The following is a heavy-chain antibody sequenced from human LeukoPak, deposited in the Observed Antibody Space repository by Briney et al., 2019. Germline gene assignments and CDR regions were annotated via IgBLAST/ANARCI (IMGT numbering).Heavy chain of an antibody. D-gene: IGHD1-26*01. CDR2: ISTNTGNP. Sequence: ASVKVSCKASGYAFTKYAMNWVRLAPGQGLEWMGWISTNTGNPTYAQGFTGRFVFSLDTSVNTAYLQISSLKAEDTAVYYCATPLNGATIFLFDIWGQGTMVTVSS. CDR3: ATPLNGATIFLFDI. J-gene: IGHJ3*02. CDR1: GYAFTKYA. V-gene: IGHV7-4-1*02.